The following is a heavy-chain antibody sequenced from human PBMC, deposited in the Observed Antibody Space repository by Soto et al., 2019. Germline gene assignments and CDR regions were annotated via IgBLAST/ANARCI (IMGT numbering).Heavy chain of an antibody. V-gene: IGHV4-59*01. CDR1: GGSISTYY. CDR3: ARDRWFDP. Sequence: PSETLSLTCTVSGGSISTYYWSWIRQPPGKRLEWIGYIYYTGSTNYNPSLRSRVTISVDTSKNQFSLKLNSVTAADTAVYYCARDRWFDPWGQGTLVTVSS. J-gene: IGHJ5*02. CDR2: IYYTGST.